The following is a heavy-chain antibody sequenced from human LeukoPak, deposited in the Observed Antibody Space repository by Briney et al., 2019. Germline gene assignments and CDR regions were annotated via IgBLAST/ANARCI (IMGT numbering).Heavy chain of an antibody. V-gene: IGHV4-59*08. J-gene: IGHJ4*02. D-gene: IGHD3-10*01. CDR2: IYYSGST. Sequence: SETLSLTCTVSGGSISSYYWSWIRQPPGKGLEWIGYIYYSGSTNYNPSLKSRVTISVDTSKNQFSLKLSSVTAADTAVYYCARLWRHYYFDYWGQGTLVTVSS. CDR1: GGSISSYY. CDR3: ARLWRHYYFDY.